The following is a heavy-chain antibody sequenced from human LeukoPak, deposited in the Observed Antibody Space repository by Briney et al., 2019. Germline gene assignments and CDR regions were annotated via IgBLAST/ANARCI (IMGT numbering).Heavy chain of an antibody. D-gene: IGHD6-19*01. Sequence: SETLSLTCTVSGGSINNYYWSWIRQPPGKGLEWIGYIYYSGYTNYNPSLKSRVTISVDTSKNQFSLKLSSVTAADTAVYYCASSKTNGDSSGWYAWFDPWGEGSLVTVSS. CDR1: GGSINNYY. V-gene: IGHV4-59*01. CDR3: ASSKTNGDSSGWYAWFDP. J-gene: IGHJ5*02. CDR2: IYYSGYT.